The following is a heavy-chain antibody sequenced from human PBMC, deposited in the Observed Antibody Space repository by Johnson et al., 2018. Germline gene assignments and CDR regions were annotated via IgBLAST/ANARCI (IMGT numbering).Heavy chain of an antibody. Sequence: VQLVQSGGGLVQPGGSLRLSCAASGFTFNPYWMHWVRQVPGKGLVWVSRIRSDGSMTTYADTVRDRFTISRDNAKNTVYLLMNSLRAEDTAVYYCARPSGSSGRFLEGSPSFQHWGQGTLVTVSS. D-gene: IGHD3-22*01. CDR2: IRSDGSMT. CDR1: GFTFNPYW. V-gene: IGHV3-74*02. CDR3: ARPSGSSGRFLEGSPSFQH. J-gene: IGHJ1*01.